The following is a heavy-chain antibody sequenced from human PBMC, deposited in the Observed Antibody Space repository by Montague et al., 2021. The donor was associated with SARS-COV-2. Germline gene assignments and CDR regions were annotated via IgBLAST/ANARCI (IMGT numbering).Heavy chain of an antibody. CDR2: INHSGST. Sequence: SETLSLTCAVYGGSFSGYYWSWIRQPPGKGLEWIGEINHSGSTNXNPSLKSRVTISVDTSKNQFSLKLSSVTAADTAVYYCARGPRITMIVVVITDIWFDPGGQGTLVPVPS. CDR3: ARGPRITMIVVVITDIWFDP. D-gene: IGHD3-22*01. CDR1: GGSFSGYY. V-gene: IGHV4-34*01. J-gene: IGHJ5*02.